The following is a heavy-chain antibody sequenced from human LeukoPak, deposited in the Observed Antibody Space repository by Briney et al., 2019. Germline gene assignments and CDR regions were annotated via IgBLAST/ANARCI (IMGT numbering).Heavy chain of an antibody. V-gene: IGHV4-61*01. J-gene: IGHJ4*02. Sequence: SETLSLTCTVSGGSVRSDSNYWSWIRQPPGKGLEWIGYIYYSGSTNYNPSLKSRVTISVDTSKNQFSLKLSSVTAADTAVYYCARSSKIQGYSYGYWGQGTLVTASS. CDR2: IYYSGST. CDR1: GGSVRSDSNY. D-gene: IGHD5-18*01. CDR3: ARSSKIQGYSYGY.